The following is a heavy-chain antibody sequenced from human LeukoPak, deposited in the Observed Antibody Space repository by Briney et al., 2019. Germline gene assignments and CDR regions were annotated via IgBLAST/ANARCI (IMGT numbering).Heavy chain of an antibody. CDR2: IYPGDSDT. J-gene: IGHJ6*04. D-gene: IGHD3-10*01. Sequence: GESLKISCQGSGYTSSYFWVAWVRQMPGKGLEWMGVIYPGDSDTRYSPSFQGQVTISADESINTAYLQWSSLKASDTATYYCARTLDYGSASTRYSDVWGKGTRVIVSS. CDR1: GYTSSYFW. CDR3: ARTLDYGSASTRYSDV. V-gene: IGHV5-51*01.